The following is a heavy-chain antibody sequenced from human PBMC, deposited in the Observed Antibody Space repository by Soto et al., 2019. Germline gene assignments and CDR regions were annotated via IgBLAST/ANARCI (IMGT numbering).Heavy chain of an antibody. Sequence: QITLKEPGPTLVKPTQTLTLTCTFSGFALNTYGVAVAWIRQPPGKALEWIALIYWDDDKRYSPSLKSRLTIPKDTSKNQVVLTMTNMDPVDTATYYCAHNRIVASAGTGYFDYWGQGTLVTVSS. CDR2: IYWDDDK. V-gene: IGHV2-5*02. CDR1: GFALNTYGVA. D-gene: IGHD6-13*01. CDR3: AHNRIVASAGTGYFDY. J-gene: IGHJ4*02.